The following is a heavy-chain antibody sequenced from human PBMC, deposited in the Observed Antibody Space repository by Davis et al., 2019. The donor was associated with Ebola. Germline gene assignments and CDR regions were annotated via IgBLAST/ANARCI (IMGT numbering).Heavy chain of an antibody. J-gene: IGHJ6*02. CDR2: INAGNCNT. CDR1: GGTFSSYA. D-gene: IGHD5-12*01. Sequence: ASVKVSCKASGGTFSSYAISWVRQAPGQGLEWMGWINAGNCNTKYSQKFQGRVTITRDTSASTAYMELSSLRSEDTAVYYCARVGYSGYVGYYYGMDVWGQGTTVTVSS. V-gene: IGHV1-3*01. CDR3: ARVGYSGYVGYYYGMDV.